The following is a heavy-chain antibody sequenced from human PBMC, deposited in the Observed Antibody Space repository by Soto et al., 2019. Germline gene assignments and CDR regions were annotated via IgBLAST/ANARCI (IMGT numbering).Heavy chain of an antibody. V-gene: IGHV3-30-3*01. CDR2: ISSDGNNK. CDR1: GFTFNTYT. Sequence: VQLVESGGGVVQPGRSLRLSCEASGFTFNTYTMHWVRQAPGKGLEWAAVISSDGNNKYYASSLKGRFTISRDNSKNTLYLQMSSLRGDDTAIYYCARELQGPTAFDFWGQGTMVTVSS. J-gene: IGHJ3*01. CDR3: ARELQGPTAFDF.